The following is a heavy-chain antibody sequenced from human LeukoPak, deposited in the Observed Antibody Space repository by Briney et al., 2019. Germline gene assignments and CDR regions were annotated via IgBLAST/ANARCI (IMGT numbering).Heavy chain of an antibody. CDR1: GLTFSSHW. CDR3: AKNRMGVYYFDY. CDR2: ITNDGSST. D-gene: IGHD3-16*01. J-gene: IGHJ4*02. V-gene: IGHV3-74*01. Sequence: GGSLRLSCAASGLTFSSHWMHWVRQAPGKGLVWVSRITNDGSSTTYADSVKGRFTISRDNSKNTLYLQMNSLRVEDSALYYCAKNRMGVYYFDYWGQGTLVTVSS.